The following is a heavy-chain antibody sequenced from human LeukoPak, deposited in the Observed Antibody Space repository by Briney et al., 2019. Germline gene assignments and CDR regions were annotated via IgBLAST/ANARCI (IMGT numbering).Heavy chain of an antibody. J-gene: IGHJ4*02. V-gene: IGHV3-30-3*01. D-gene: IGHD3-22*01. CDR2: ISYDGSNT. CDR3: ARDFRAYDSSGYVGY. CDR1: GFTFSSYP. Sequence: GGSLRLSCAASGFTFSSYPMHWVRQAPGKGLEWVAVISYDGSNTYYADSVKGRFTISRDNSKNTLYLQMNSLRAEDTAVYYCARDFRAYDSSGYVGYWGQGTLVTVSS.